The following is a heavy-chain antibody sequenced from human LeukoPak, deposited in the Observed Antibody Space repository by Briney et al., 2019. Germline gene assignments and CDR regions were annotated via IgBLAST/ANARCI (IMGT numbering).Heavy chain of an antibody. CDR3: ARVHCSSTSCYVGDVFDI. D-gene: IGHD2-2*01. Sequence: SQTLSLTCAISGDSVSSNSAAWNWIRQSPSRGLEWLGRTYYRSKWYNDYEVSVKSRITINPDTSKNQFSLQLNSVTPEDTAVYYCARVHCSSTSCYVGDVFDIWGQGTMVTVSS. J-gene: IGHJ3*02. CDR1: GDSVSSNSAA. CDR2: TYYRSKWYN. V-gene: IGHV6-1*01.